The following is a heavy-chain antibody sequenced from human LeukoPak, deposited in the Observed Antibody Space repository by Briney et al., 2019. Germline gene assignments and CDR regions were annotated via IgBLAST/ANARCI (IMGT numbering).Heavy chain of an antibody. Sequence: ASVKVSCKASGYTFTRYYMHWLRQPPGQGLEWMGIINSSGGSTSYAQKFQGRVTRTRDTSTSTVYMELSSLSSQETAVYYCASDATRTGDTVVVVAARGGYFDYWGQGTLVTVSS. V-gene: IGHV1-46*01. D-gene: IGHD2-15*01. CDR2: INSSGGST. J-gene: IGHJ4*02. CDR1: GYTFTRYY. CDR3: ASDATRTGDTVVVVAARGGYFDY.